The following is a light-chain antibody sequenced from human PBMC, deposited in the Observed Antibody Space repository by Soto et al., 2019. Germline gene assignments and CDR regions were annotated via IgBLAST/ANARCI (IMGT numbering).Light chain of an antibody. CDR1: QSIRIN. Sequence: EIVMTQSPATLSVSPGERATLSCRASQSIRINVVWDQQRPGQAPRLLIYGASTRATGIPARFSGSGSGPEFTLTISSLDAEDSAVDYCQQYTSWRQIPFGQGTRLAIK. V-gene: IGKV3-15*01. CDR3: QQYTSWRQIP. CDR2: GAS. J-gene: IGKJ5*01.